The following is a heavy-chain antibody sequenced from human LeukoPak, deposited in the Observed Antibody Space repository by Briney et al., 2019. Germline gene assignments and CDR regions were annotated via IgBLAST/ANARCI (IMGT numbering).Heavy chain of an antibody. D-gene: IGHD3-10*01. CDR3: ATDHGSGLMDV. Sequence: PSETLSLTCTVSGGSISSYYWRWLRQPAGKGLEWIGRIYTSGSTNYNPSLKSRVTISVDKSKNQFSLTLSSVTAADTALYYCATDHGSGLMDVWGKGTTVTVSS. J-gene: IGHJ6*04. CDR1: GGSISSYY. V-gene: IGHV4-4*07. CDR2: IYTSGST.